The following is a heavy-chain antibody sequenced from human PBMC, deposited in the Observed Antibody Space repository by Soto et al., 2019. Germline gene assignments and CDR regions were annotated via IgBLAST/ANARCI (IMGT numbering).Heavy chain of an antibody. CDR1: GGSISSGNYY. Sequence: KLSETLSLTCTVSGGSISSGNYYWSWIRQPPGKGLEWIGEINHSGSTNYNPSLKSRVTISVDTSKNQFSLKLSSVTAADTAVYYCARGSLPGDYWGQGTLVTVSS. V-gene: IGHV4-39*07. CDR2: INHSGST. D-gene: IGHD3-10*01. J-gene: IGHJ4*02. CDR3: ARGSLPGDY.